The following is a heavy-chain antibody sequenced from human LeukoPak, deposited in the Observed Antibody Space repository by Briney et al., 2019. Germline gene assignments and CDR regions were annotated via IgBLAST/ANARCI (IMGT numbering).Heavy chain of an antibody. CDR1: GGTFSSYA. J-gene: IGHJ4*02. Sequence: SVKVSCKASGGTFSSYAISWVRQAPGQGLEWMGGIIPIFGTANYAQEFQGRVTITTDESTSTAYMELSSLRSEDTAVYYCARDFGGATAPWGQGTLVTVSS. CDR2: IIPIFGTA. CDR3: ARDFGGATAP. D-gene: IGHD1-26*01. V-gene: IGHV1-69*05.